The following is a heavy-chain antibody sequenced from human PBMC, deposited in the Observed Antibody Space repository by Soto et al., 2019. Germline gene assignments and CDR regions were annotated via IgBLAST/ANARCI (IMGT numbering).Heavy chain of an antibody. V-gene: IGHV3-30*18. J-gene: IGHJ4*02. Sequence: GGSLRLSCAASGFTFSSYGMHWVRQAPGKGLEWVAVISYDGSNKYYADSVKGRFTISRDNSKNTLYLQMNSLRAEDTAVYYCAKDMYYDSSGYLYWGQGTLVTVSS. D-gene: IGHD3-22*01. CDR2: ISYDGSNK. CDR1: GFTFSSYG. CDR3: AKDMYYDSSGYLY.